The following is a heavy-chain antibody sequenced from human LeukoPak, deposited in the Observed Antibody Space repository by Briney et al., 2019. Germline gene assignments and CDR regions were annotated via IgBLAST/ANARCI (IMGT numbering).Heavy chain of an antibody. Sequence: GASVNVSCKASDYTFTNFGITWVRQAPGQGLEWMGWIGTHDGHTICAQDLQGRVTMTTATSTTTAYMELRRLKSDDTAVYDCARAPTGMTMGPGDYWGQGALVIVSS. J-gene: IGHJ4*02. CDR3: ARAPTGMTMGPGDY. CDR1: DYTFTNFG. CDR2: IGTHDGHT. D-gene: IGHD6-13*01. V-gene: IGHV1-18*01.